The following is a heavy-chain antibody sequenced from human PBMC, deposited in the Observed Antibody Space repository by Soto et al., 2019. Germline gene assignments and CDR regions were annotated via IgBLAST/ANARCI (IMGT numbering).Heavy chain of an antibody. J-gene: IGHJ4*02. CDR2: IDKRGRTT. D-gene: IGHD4-17*01. V-gene: IGHV3-23*05. CDR3: AKPLHAYGDSYSDY. Sequence: GGSLRLSCAASGFTFTVYDMTWVRQAPGKGLEWVSTIDKRGRTTNYADSVRGRFTITRDNSKNTLYLQMNSLRVEDTAIYYCAKPLHAYGDSYSDYWGQGTLVTVSS. CDR1: GFTFTVYD.